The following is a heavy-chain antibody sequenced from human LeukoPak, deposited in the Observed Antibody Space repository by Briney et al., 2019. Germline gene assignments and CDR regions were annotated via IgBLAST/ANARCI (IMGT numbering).Heavy chain of an antibody. J-gene: IGHJ4*02. Sequence: PGGSLRLSCAASGFTFSSYAMSWVRQAPGKGLGWVSSISGSGGSTYYADSVKGRSTISRDNSKNTLYLQMNSLRAEDTAVYSCAIWRDGYSTYNFDYWAQGTLVTVSS. D-gene: IGHD5-24*01. CDR1: GFTFSSYA. V-gene: IGHV3-23*01. CDR3: AIWRDGYSTYNFDY. CDR2: ISGSGGST.